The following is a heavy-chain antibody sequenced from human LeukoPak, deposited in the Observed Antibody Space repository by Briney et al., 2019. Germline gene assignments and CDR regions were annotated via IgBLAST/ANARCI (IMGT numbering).Heavy chain of an antibody. CDR3: LSGRDNAFDP. V-gene: IGHV4-39*01. D-gene: IGHD2-8*02. Sequence: SETLSLTCTVSGASLSASGRNWGWVRQPPGKGLEWIASIYHSGTTYYSPSFESRVTVSVDTSKNQFSLKLSSVTATDTAVYYCLSGRDNAFDPWGQGILVTVSP. J-gene: IGHJ5*02. CDR1: GASLSASGRN. CDR2: IYHSGTT.